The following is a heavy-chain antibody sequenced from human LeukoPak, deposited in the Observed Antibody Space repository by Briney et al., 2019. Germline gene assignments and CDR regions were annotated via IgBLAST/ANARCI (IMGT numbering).Heavy chain of an antibody. J-gene: IGHJ4*02. Sequence: GGSLRLSCTASGFTFSSYSMNWVRQAPGKGLEWVSSISTSSSYIYYADSVKGRFTISRDNAKNSLYLQMNSLRAEDTAVYYCARGEPPEVTRSYFDYWGQGTLVTVSS. CDR1: GFTFSSYS. CDR3: ARGEPPEVTRSYFDY. V-gene: IGHV3-21*01. CDR2: ISTSSSYI. D-gene: IGHD5-18*01.